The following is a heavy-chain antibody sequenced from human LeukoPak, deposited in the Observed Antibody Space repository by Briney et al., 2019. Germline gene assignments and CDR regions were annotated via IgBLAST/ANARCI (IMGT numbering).Heavy chain of an antibody. D-gene: IGHD5-12*01. V-gene: IGHV4-39*01. CDR3: ARLIVATSLVFRRTPSQPPDY. CDR1: GGSISSSSYY. J-gene: IGHJ4*02. Sequence: KPSETLSLTCTVSGGSISSSSYYWGWIRQPPGKGLEWIGSIYYSGSTYYNPPLKSRVTISVDTSKNQFSLKLSSVTAADTAVYYCARLIVATSLVFRRTPSQPPDYWGQGTLVTVSS. CDR2: IYYSGST.